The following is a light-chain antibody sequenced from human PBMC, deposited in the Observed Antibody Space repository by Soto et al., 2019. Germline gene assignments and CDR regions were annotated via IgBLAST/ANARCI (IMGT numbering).Light chain of an antibody. CDR1: QGISNY. J-gene: IGKJ4*01. Sequence: DIQMTQSLSSLSASVGDRVTITCRASQGISNYLAWYQQIPGKVPKLLISAASTLQSGVPSRFSGSGPGTDFTLTISSLQPEDVATYYCQKYTNVPAFGGGTKVEIK. V-gene: IGKV1-27*01. CDR2: AAS. CDR3: QKYTNVPA.